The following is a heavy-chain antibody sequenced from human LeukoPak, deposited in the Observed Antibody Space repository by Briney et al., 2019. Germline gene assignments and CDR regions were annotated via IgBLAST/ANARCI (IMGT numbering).Heavy chain of an antibody. Sequence: PGGSLRLSCAASGVTFSSYWMSWVRQAPGKGLEWVANIKQDGSEKYYVDSVKGRFTISRDNAKNSLYLQMNSLRAEDTAVYYCAREPLSYCSGGSCYFYWGQGTLVTVSS. CDR3: AREPLSYCSGGSCYFY. CDR2: IKQDGSEK. CDR1: GVTFSSYW. D-gene: IGHD2-15*01. J-gene: IGHJ4*02. V-gene: IGHV3-7*01.